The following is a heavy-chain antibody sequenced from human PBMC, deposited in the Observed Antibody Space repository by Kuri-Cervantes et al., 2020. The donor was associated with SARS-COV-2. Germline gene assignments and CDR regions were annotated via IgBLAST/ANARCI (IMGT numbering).Heavy chain of an antibody. CDR1: GGSVSSGSYY. J-gene: IGHJ3*01. CDR3: ARGRGVADDFNF. Sequence: GSLRLSCTVSGGSVSSGSYYWSWIRQPPGKGLEWIAYIYYSGSTSYNPSLKSRVTISVDTSKSQFSLKLSSVTAADTAVYYCARGRGVADDFNFWGQGTMVTVSS. V-gene: IGHV4-61*01. CDR2: IYYSGST. D-gene: IGHD3-3*01.